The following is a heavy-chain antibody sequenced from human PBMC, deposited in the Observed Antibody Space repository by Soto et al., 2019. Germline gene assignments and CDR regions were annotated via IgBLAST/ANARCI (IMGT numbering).Heavy chain of an antibody. D-gene: IGHD3-22*01. J-gene: IGHJ3*02. Sequence: GSLKISCKGSGYSFTSYWIGWVRQMPGKGLEWMGIIYPGDSDTRYSPSFQGQVTISADKSISTAYLQWSSLKASDTAMYYCARQGGDYYYDSSGHDAFDIWGQGTMVTVSS. V-gene: IGHV5-51*01. CDR2: IYPGDSDT. CDR1: GYSFTSYW. CDR3: ARQGGDYYYDSSGHDAFDI.